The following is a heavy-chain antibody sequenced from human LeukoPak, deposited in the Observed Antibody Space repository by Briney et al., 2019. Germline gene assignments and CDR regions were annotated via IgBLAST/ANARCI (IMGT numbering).Heavy chain of an antibody. V-gene: IGHV1-69*01. J-gene: IGHJ4*02. Sequence: ASVKVSCKVSGGTFSSYPISWVRQAPGQGLEWMGEITPIFGEAQNAEKFQGRVTVTADEPTSTVYMELTSLRLDDTAMYYCARNSRVASTSGLNYWGQGTLVTVSS. CDR1: GGTFSSYP. CDR2: ITPIFGEA. D-gene: IGHD5-12*01. CDR3: ARNSRVASTSGLNY.